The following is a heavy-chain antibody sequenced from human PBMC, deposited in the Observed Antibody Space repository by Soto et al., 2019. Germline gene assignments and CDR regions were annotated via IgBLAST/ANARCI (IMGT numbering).Heavy chain of an antibody. V-gene: IGHV3-33*01. CDR1: GFTFRNCG. CDR3: ARDVIVPAELGYYYYGMDV. CDR2: MWFDGTGE. J-gene: IGHJ6*02. Sequence: QVQLVASGGGVVQPERSLRLSCAASGFTFRNCGIHWVRQAPGKGLEWVAVMWFDGTGEYYADSVKGRFTISRDNSESTLYLQMSSLRAEDTAVYYCARDVIVPAELGYYYYGMDVWGQGTTVTVSS. D-gene: IGHD7-27*01.